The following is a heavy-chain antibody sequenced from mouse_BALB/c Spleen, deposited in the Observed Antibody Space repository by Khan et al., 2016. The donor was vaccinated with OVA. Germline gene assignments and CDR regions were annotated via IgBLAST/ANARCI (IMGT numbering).Heavy chain of an antibody. J-gene: IGHJ3*01. CDR3: TRGGYYGKSRLAY. Sequence: LQQPGSELVRPGASVKLSCKASGYTFTSYWMHWVKQRHGPGLEWIGNIYPGSGSTNYDEMFKSKGTLTVDTSSSTAYMHLSSLTSEDSAVSYCTRGGYYGKSRLAYWGQGTLVTVSA. D-gene: IGHD2-1*01. CDR2: IYPGSGST. CDR1: GYTFTSYW. V-gene: IGHV1S22*01.